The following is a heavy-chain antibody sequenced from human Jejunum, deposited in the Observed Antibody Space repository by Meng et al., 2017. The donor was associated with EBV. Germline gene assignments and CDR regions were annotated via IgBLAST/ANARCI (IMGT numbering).Heavy chain of an antibody. V-gene: IGHV4-34*01. Sequence: QAKLHTWDSALLHPSDTVSLPCAVYRGSFRGYYWSWIRQHPGKGLEWIGEINHSGSTNYNPSLRSRVTISVETSKNQFPLRPNSVTAADTAVYYCARVAFSYTTRSLDSWGQGTLVTVSS. J-gene: IGHJ4*02. CDR2: INHSGST. CDR1: RGSFRGYY. D-gene: IGHD3-16*02. CDR3: ARVAFSYTTRSLDS.